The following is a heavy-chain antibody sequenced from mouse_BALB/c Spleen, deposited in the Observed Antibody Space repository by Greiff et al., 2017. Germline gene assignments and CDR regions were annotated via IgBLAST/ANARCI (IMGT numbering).Heavy chain of an antibody. CDR2: IWAGGST. J-gene: IGHJ2*01. Sequence: VKLVESGPGLVAPSQSLSITCTVSGFSLTSYGVHWVRQPPGKGLEWLGVIWAGGSTNYNSALMPRLSISKDNSKSQVFLKMNSLQTDDTAMYYCARDRGGYGRGYFDYWGQGTTLTVSS. D-gene: IGHD2-14*01. V-gene: IGHV2-9*02. CDR3: ARDRGGYGRGYFDY. CDR1: GFSLTSYG.